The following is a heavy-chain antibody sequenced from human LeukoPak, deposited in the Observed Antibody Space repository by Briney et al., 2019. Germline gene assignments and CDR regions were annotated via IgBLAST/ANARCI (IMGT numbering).Heavy chain of an antibody. J-gene: IGHJ4*02. D-gene: IGHD6-19*01. CDR1: GFIFDNYA. V-gene: IGHV3-43*02. CDR2: ISGDGGST. Sequence: PGGSLRLPCAAPGFIFDNYAIHWVRQAPGKGLEWVSLISGDGGSTFYADSVRGRFTISRDNTRKSLSLQMSSLRSEDTALYYCARESETSGWYDYWGQGTLVTVPS. CDR3: ARESETSGWYDY.